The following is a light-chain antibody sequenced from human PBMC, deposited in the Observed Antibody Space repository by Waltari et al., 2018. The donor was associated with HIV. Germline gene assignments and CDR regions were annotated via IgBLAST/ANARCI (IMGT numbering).Light chain of an antibody. V-gene: IGLV1-47*01. CDR1: NFNIGSNY. CDR3: AAWDDSLSGYV. CDR2: RNS. J-gene: IGLJ1*01. Sequence: QSVLTQPPSASGTPGQRVTISCSGRNFNIGSNYVYWYQQLPGTAPKLFIYRNSQRPSGVPDRFSGSKSGTSASLAISGLRSEDEADYYCAAWDDSLSGYVFGTGTKVTVL.